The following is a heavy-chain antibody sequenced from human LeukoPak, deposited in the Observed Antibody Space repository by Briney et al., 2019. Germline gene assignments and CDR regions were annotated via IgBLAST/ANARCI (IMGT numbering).Heavy chain of an antibody. Sequence: SETLSLTCTVSGGSISSYYWSWIRQPPGKGLVWIGYIYYSGSTNYNPSLKSRVTISVDTSKNQFSLKLSSVTAADTAVYYCARTGIVVVPAADDAFDIWGQGTMVTVSS. CDR3: ARTGIVVVPAADDAFDI. CDR2: IYYSGST. V-gene: IGHV4-59*01. J-gene: IGHJ3*02. CDR1: GGSISSYY. D-gene: IGHD2-2*01.